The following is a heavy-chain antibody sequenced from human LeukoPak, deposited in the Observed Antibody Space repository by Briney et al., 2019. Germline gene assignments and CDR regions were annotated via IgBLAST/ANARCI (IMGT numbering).Heavy chain of an antibody. Sequence: PGGSLRLYCAASGFTFSSYSMNWVRQAPGKGLEWVSFISSSSGYIYYADSVKGRFTISRDNAKNSMYLQMNSLRAEDTAVYYCARGPFWSGYFDYWGQGTLVTVSS. D-gene: IGHD3-3*01. J-gene: IGHJ4*02. V-gene: IGHV3-21*01. CDR3: ARGPFWSGYFDY. CDR2: ISSSSGYI. CDR1: GFTFSSYS.